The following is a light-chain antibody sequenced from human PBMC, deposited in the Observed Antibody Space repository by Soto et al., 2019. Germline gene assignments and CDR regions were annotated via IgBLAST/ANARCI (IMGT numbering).Light chain of an antibody. Sequence: DIQITQSPSTLSSSLVDRVTITCRASQSISSWLAWYQQKPGTAPKLLIYDASNLETGVPSRFSGSGSGTDFTLTISSLQPEDFATYYCQQSYSFPRTFGQGTKVDIK. V-gene: IGKV1-5*01. CDR1: QSISSW. J-gene: IGKJ1*01. CDR3: QQSYSFPRT. CDR2: DAS.